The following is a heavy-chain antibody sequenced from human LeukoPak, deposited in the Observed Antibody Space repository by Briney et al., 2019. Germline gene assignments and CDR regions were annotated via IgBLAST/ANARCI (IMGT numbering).Heavy chain of an antibody. CDR2: INHSGST. CDR1: GGSFSGYY. CDR3: ARVIGLYSRDMDV. J-gene: IGHJ6*03. D-gene: IGHD6-13*01. V-gene: IGHV4-34*01. Sequence: PSETLSLTCGVYGGSFSGYYWSWIRQSPGKGLEWIGEINHSGSTNYNPSLKSRVTISVDTSKNQFSLKLSSVTAADTAVYYCARVIGLYSRDMDVWGKGTTVTVSS.